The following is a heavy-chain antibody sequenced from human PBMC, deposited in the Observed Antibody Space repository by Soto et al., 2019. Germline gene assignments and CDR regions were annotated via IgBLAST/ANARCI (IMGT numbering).Heavy chain of an antibody. CDR1: GFTFSNFP. CDR2: ISYGGINN. D-gene: IGHD1-7*01. CDR3: ARTTVVSGTPDFDY. V-gene: IGHV3-30-3*01. J-gene: IGHJ4*02. Sequence: QVQLVESGGGVVQPGRSLRLSCAASGFTFSNFPMHWVRQAPGKGLEWVAVISYGGINNYYADSVKGRFTISRDDSKNTVYREMNALTPEDPAVYFCARTTVVSGTPDFDYWGQGTLVTVSS.